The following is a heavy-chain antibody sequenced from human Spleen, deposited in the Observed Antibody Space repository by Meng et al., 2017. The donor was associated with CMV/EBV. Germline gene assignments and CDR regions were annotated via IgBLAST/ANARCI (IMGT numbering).Heavy chain of an antibody. CDR2: SYYTGSS. CDR1: GGSVSSGVYS. V-gene: IGHV4-61*08. D-gene: IGHD3-22*01. Sequence: SETLSLTCTVSGGSVSSGVYSWSWIRQPPGKELEWIGHSYYTGSSNYNPSLKSRVTISVDTSKNQFSLKLSSVTAADTAVYYCARHFGDSSGRRFDPWGQGTLVTVSS. J-gene: IGHJ5*02. CDR3: ARHFGDSSGRRFDP.